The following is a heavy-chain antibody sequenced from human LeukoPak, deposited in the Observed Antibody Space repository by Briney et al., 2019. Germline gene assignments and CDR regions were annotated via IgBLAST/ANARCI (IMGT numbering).Heavy chain of an antibody. V-gene: IGHV3-11*01. Sequence: GGSLRLSCAASGFTFSDYYMSWIRQAPGKGLEWVSYISSSGSTIYYADSVKGRFTISRDNAKNSLYLQMNSLRAEDTAMYYCARDMYCSSTSCPGHAFDIWGQGTMVTVSS. CDR1: GFTFSDYY. J-gene: IGHJ3*02. CDR2: ISSSGSTI. D-gene: IGHD2-2*01. CDR3: ARDMYCSSTSCPGHAFDI.